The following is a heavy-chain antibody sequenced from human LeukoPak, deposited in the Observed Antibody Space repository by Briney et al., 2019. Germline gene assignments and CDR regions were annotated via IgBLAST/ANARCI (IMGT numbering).Heavy chain of an antibody. D-gene: IGHD1-14*01. CDR2: ISYDESNK. CDR3: ARDQASRYPVYGMDV. Sequence: GRSLRLSCAASGFTFSSYAMHWVRQAPGKGLEWVAVISYDESNKYYADSVKGRFTISRDNSKNTLYLQMNSLRAEDTAVYYCARDQASRYPVYGMDVWGKGTTVTVSS. V-gene: IGHV3-30*04. CDR1: GFTFSSYA. J-gene: IGHJ6*04.